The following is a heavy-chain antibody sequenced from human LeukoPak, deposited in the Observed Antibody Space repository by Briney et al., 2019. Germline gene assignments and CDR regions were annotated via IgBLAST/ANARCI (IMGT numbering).Heavy chain of an antibody. CDR2: IYYSGST. D-gene: IGHD3-22*01. J-gene: IGHJ6*02. CDR3: ARDVVINYYYGMDV. CDR1: GGSISSGGYY. V-gene: IGHV4-31*03. Sequence: PTETLSLTCTVSGGSISSGGYYWSWIRQHPGKGLEWIGYIYYSGSTYYNPSLKSRVTISVDTSKNQFSLKLSSVTAADTAVYYCARDVVINYYYGMDVWGQGTTVTVSS.